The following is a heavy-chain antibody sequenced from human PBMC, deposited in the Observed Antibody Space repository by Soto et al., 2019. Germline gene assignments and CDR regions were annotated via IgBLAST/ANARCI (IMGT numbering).Heavy chain of an antibody. Sequence: GSLRLSCAASGFTFSRYAMSWVRQAPGKGLEWVSAVSGSGGSTYYADSVKGRFTISRDNSKNTLYLQMNSLRAEDTAVYYCAKDRYAYYYDSSGYPTPLGYWGQGTMVTVS. CDR1: GFTFSRYA. D-gene: IGHD3-22*01. V-gene: IGHV3-23*01. CDR2: VSGSGGST. J-gene: IGHJ4*02. CDR3: AKDRYAYYYDSSGYPTPLGY.